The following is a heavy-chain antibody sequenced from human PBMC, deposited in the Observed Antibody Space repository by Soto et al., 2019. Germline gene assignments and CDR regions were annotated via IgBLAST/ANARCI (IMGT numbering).Heavy chain of an antibody. CDR2: MSYDGSSK. D-gene: IGHD6-19*01. CDR1: GFNFSSFG. V-gene: IGHV3-30*18. CDR3: AKDRGWSSADLEY. J-gene: IGHJ4*02. Sequence: SLRLSCAASGFNFSSFGMHWARQAPGKGLEWVALMSYDGSSKYYQDSLKGRFTISRDKSKNTLYLQMSSLRVEDTAVYYCAKDRGWSSADLEYWGQGTLVTVSS.